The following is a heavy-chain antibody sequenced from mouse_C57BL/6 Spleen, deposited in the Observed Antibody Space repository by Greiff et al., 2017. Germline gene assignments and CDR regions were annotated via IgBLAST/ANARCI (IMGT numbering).Heavy chain of an antibody. CDR3: ARGGDFDV. Sequence: VQRVESGAELARPGASVKLSCKASGYTFTSYGISWVKQRTGQGLEWIGEIYPRSGNTYYNEKFKGKATLTADKSSSTAYMELRSLTSEDSAVYFCARGGDFDVWGTGTTVTVSS. V-gene: IGHV1-81*01. CDR2: IYPRSGNT. CDR1: GYTFTSYG. J-gene: IGHJ1*03.